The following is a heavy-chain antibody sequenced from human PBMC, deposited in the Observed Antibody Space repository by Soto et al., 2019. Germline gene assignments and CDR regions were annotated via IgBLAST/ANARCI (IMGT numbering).Heavy chain of an antibody. V-gene: IGHV4-39*01. CDR2: IYYSGST. CDR3: ARAYCSSTSCYPFYYGMDV. D-gene: IGHD2-2*01. J-gene: IGHJ6*02. Sequence: SETLSLTCTVSGGSISSSSYYWGWIRQPPGKGLEWIGRIYYSGSTYYNPSLKSRVTISVDTSKNQFSLKLSSVTAADTAVYYCARAYCSSTSCYPFYYGMDVWGQGTTVTVSS. CDR1: GGSISSSSYY.